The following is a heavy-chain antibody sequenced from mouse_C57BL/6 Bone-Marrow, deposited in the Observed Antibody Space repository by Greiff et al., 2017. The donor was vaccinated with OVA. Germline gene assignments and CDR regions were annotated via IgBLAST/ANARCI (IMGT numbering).Heavy chain of an antibody. Sequence: EVKLQESGGGLVQPKGSLKLSCAASGFSFNTYAMNWVRQAPGKGLEWVARIRSKSNNYATYYADSVKDRFTISRDDSESMLYLQMNNLETEDTAMYYCVSGGLRRGDFWGQGTSVTVSS. J-gene: IGHJ4*01. CDR3: VSGGLRRGDF. V-gene: IGHV10-1*01. CDR1: GFSFNTYA. CDR2: IRSKSNNYAT. D-gene: IGHD2-4*01.